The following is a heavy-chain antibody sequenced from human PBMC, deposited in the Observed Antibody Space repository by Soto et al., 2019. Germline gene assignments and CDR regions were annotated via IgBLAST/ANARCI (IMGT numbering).Heavy chain of an antibody. V-gene: IGHV1-69*13. D-gene: IGHD6-6*01. Sequence: SVKVSCKASGGTFSSYAISWVRQAPGQGLEWMGGIIPIFGTANYAQKFQGTVTITADESTSTAYMELSSLRSEDTAVYYCARVPRSSSSEWFDPWGQGTLVTVSS. CDR2: IIPIFGTA. CDR3: ARVPRSSSSEWFDP. CDR1: GGTFSSYA. J-gene: IGHJ5*02.